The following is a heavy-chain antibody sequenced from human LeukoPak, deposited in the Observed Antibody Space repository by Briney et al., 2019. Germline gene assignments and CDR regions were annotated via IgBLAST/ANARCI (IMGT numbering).Heavy chain of an antibody. D-gene: IGHD2/OR15-2a*01. V-gene: IGHV4-39*07. Sequence: SETLSLTYTVSGGSISSSSYYWGWIRQPPGKGLEWIGEINHSGSTNYNPSLKSRVTISVDTSKNQFSLKLSSVTAADTAVYYCARVWAHSSTWGQGTLVTVSS. CDR1: GGSISSSSYY. CDR2: INHSGST. CDR3: ARVWAHSST. J-gene: IGHJ4*02.